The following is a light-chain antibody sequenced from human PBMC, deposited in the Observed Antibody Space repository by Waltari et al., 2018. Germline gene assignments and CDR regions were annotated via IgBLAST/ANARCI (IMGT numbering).Light chain of an antibody. V-gene: IGKV3-11*01. CDR1: QDISSY. J-gene: IGKJ3*01. CDR3: QQRSNWRAT. Sequence: EIVLTQSPATLSLSPGERGTLSCRASQDISSYLAWYQQKPGQAPRLLIYDASKRATCIPARFSGSGSGTDFTLTISSLEPEDFALYYCQQRSNWRATFGPGTEVGIK. CDR2: DAS.